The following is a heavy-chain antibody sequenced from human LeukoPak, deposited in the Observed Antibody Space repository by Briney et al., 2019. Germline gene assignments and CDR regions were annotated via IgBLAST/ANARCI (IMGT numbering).Heavy chain of an antibody. V-gene: IGHV1-2*02. CDR2: INPDSGDT. D-gene: IGHD4-17*01. CDR3: ARTRHGAVSFDN. J-gene: IGHJ4*02. Sequence: VSVKVSCKASGYTFIDHYMHWVRQAPGQGLEWMGWINPDSGDTKSAQNFPGRVTMTRDTSISTAYLELSSLTSDDTAVYYCARTRHGAVSFDNWGQGTLVTVSS. CDR1: GYTFIDHY.